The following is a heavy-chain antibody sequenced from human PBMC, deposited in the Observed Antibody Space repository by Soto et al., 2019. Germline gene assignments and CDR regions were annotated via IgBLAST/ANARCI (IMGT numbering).Heavy chain of an antibody. CDR2: IIPIFGTA. V-gene: IGHV1-69*13. CDR1: GGTFSSYA. CDR3: APDREAYDSSAYRHWFDS. Sequence: SVKVSCKASGGTFSSYAISWVRQAPGQGLEWMGGIIPIFGTANYAQKFQGRVTITADESTSTAYMELSSLRSEDTAVCYCAPDREAYDSSAYRHWFDSRGRGHMITVSS. J-gene: IGHJ5*01. D-gene: IGHD3-22*01.